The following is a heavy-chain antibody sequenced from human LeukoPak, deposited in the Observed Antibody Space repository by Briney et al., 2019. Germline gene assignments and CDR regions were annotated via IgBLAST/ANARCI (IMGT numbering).Heavy chain of an antibody. Sequence: GRSLRLSCAASGFIFSNDAMHWVRQAPGKGLEWVAFIWFDGSNKHYADSVKGRFTISRDNSEDALYLQMNSLRAEDTAVYYCVRDPSGSGFAFDSWGQGALVTVSS. CDR2: IWFDGSNK. J-gene: IGHJ4*02. CDR3: VRDPSGSGFAFDS. CDR1: GFIFSNDA. D-gene: IGHD1-1*01. V-gene: IGHV3-33*01.